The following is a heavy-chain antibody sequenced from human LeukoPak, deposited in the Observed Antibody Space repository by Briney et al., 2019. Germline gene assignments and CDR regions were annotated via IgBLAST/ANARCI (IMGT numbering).Heavy chain of an antibody. CDR1: GGSISSSSYY. CDR3: ARLDCSSTSCYIGLGEQIDY. D-gene: IGHD2-2*02. J-gene: IGHJ4*02. Sequence: TPSETLSLTCTVSGGSISSSSYYWGWIRQPPGKGLEWIGSIYYSGSTYYNPSLKSRVTISVDTSKNQFSLKLSSVTAADTAVYYCARLDCSSTSCYIGLGEQIDYWGQGTLVTVSS. CDR2: IYYSGST. V-gene: IGHV4-39*01.